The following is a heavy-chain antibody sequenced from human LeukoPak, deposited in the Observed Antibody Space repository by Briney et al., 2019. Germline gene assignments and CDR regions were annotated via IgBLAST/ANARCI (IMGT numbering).Heavy chain of an antibody. CDR1: GYTFTSYG. J-gene: IGHJ4*02. CDR2: ISAYNGNT. Sequence: ASVKVSCKASGYTFTSYGISWVRQAPGQGLEWMGWISAYNGNTNYAQKLQGRVTMTTDTSTSTAYMELRSLRSDDTAVYYCARDPGLGGASYYFDYWGQGTLVTVSS. V-gene: IGHV1-18*01. CDR3: ARDPGLGGASYYFDY. D-gene: IGHD1-26*01.